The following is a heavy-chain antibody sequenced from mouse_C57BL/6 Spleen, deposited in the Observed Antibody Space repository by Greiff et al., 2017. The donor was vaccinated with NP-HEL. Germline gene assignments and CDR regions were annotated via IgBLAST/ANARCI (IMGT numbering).Heavy chain of an antibody. CDR1: GYLFTGYY. V-gene: IGHV1-42*01. CDR2: INPSTGGT. CDR3: AVYYGNSFAY. J-gene: IGHJ3*01. D-gene: IGHD2-1*01. Sequence: DVQLQESGPELVKPGASVKISCKASGYLFTGYYMNWVKQSPEKSLEWIGEINPSTGGTTYNQKFKAKATLTVDESSSTAYMQLKSLTSEDSAVYYCAVYYGNSFAYWGQGTLVTVSA.